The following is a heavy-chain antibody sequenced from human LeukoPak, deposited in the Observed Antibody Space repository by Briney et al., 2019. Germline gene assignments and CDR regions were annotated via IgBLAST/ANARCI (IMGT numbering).Heavy chain of an antibody. J-gene: IGHJ5*02. CDR3: AKDMYSSSPSCFDP. D-gene: IGHD6-6*01. CDR2: IRYDGSNK. V-gene: IGHV3-30*02. Sequence: PGGSLRLSCAASGFTFDDYGMSWVRQAPGKGLEWVAFIRYDGSNKYYADSVKGRFTISRDNSKNTLYLQMNSLRAEDTAVYYCAKDMYSSSPSCFDPWGQGTLVTVSS. CDR1: GFTFDDYG.